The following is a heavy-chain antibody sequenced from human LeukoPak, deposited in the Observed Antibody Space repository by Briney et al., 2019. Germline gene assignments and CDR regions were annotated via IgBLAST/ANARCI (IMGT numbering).Heavy chain of an antibody. J-gene: IGHJ4*02. V-gene: IGHV3-48*01. CDR1: GFTFSSYS. CDR3: ARDVYPAVVTYFDF. CDR2: ISSGSSTI. Sequence: GGSLRLSCAASGFTFSSYSMNWVRQAPGKGLEWVSYISSGSSTIYYADSVKGRFTISRDNAKNSLYLQMNSLRAEDTAVYYCARDVYPAVVTYFDFWGQGTLVTVSS. D-gene: IGHD4-23*01.